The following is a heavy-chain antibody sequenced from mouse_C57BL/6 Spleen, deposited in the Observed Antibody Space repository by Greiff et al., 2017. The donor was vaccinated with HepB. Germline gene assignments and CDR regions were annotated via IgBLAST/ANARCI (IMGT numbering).Heavy chain of an antibody. CDR1: GYTFTSYW. CDR2: IHPNSGST. V-gene: IGHV1-64*01. Sequence: QVQLKQPGAELVKPGASVKLSCKASGYTFTSYWMHWVKQRPGQGLEWIGMIHPNSGSTNYNEKFKSKATLTVDKSSSTAYMQLSSLTSEDSAVYYCARIGGVYFDYWGQGTTLTVSS. J-gene: IGHJ2*01. D-gene: IGHD3-1*01. CDR3: ARIGGVYFDY.